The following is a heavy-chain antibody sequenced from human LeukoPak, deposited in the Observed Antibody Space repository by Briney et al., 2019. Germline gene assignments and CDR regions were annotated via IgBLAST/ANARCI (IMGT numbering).Heavy chain of an antibody. CDR3: ARGVRYFDWFSNYYYYYYMDV. CDR2: IYYSGST. D-gene: IGHD3-9*01. V-gene: IGHV4-39*07. Sequence: PSETLSLTCTVSGGSISSSSYYWGWIRQPPGKGLEWIGSIYYSGSTYYNPSLKSRVTISVDTSKNQFSLKLSSVTAADTAVYYCARGVRYFDWFSNYYYYYYMDVWGKGTTVTVSS. J-gene: IGHJ6*03. CDR1: GGSISSSSYY.